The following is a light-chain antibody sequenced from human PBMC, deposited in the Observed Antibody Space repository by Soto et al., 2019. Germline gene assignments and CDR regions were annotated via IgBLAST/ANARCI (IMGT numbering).Light chain of an antibody. Sequence: EIVLTESPGTLSLSPWEIATLSCRASQSVSSSYLAWYQQKPGQAPRLLIYGASSRATGIPDRFSGSGSGTEFTLIISGLQPDDSATDYCQQYNTYSSAFGPATKVDIK. CDR1: QSVSSSY. V-gene: IGKV3-20*01. CDR2: GAS. CDR3: QQYNTYSSA. J-gene: IGKJ3*01.